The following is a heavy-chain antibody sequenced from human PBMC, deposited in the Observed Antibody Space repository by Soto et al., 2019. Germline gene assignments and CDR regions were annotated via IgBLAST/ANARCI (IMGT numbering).Heavy chain of an antibody. V-gene: IGHV3-48*01. D-gene: IGHD2-21*01. Sequence: GGSLRLSCAASGFTFSSYSMNWVRQAPGKGLEWVSYISSSSSTIYYADSVKGRFTISRDNAKNSLYLQMNSLRAEDTAVYYCARGVITLAQDAFDSWGQGTMVTVS. CDR3: ARGVITLAQDAFDS. CDR1: GFTFSSYS. J-gene: IGHJ3*02. CDR2: ISSSSSTI.